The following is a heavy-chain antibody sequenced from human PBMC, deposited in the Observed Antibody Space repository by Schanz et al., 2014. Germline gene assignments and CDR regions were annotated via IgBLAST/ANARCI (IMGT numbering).Heavy chain of an antibody. CDR1: GFVFRTFA. J-gene: IGHJ4*02. Sequence: VQLLESGGTVVQPGGSLRVSCAASGFVFRTFAMYWVRQAPGKGLEWVAVIRYDGRNKNFVESVKGRFTISRDNSNNTVYLQMNTLRAEDTAVYYCAREDCSATSCYFRYWGQGTLVTVSS. V-gene: IGHV3-33*08. CDR2: IRYDGRNK. D-gene: IGHD2-21*01. CDR3: AREDCSATSCYFRY.